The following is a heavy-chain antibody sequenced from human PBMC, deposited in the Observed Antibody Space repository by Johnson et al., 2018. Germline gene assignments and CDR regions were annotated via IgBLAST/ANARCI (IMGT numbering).Heavy chain of an antibody. CDR1: GFSFSTYA. CDR2: ISYGGSSI. V-gene: IGHV3-30-3*01. Sequence: QVQLVESGGGVVQPGRSLRLSCTASGFSFSTYAMHWVRQAPGKGLEWVAIISYGGSSIYYTDSVKGRFTISRDNSKNTLYLQMNSLRTDDTAVYYCARDFNAGFDAFDIWGRGTMVTVSS. D-gene: IGHD1-1*01. J-gene: IGHJ3*02. CDR3: ARDFNAGFDAFDI.